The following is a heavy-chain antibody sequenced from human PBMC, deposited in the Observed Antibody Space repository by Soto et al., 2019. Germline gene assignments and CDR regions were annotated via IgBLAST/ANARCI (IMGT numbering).Heavy chain of an antibody. Sequence: PSETLSLTCSVSSDSMNSGVYYWSWVRQHPGKGLEWIGYIYSNGDTYYNPSLKSRVTISVDTSKNQFSLNLTSVTAADTAVYYCARRGGSSSGYYYYAMDVWGQGTTVTVSS. CDR3: ARRGGSSSGYYYYAMDV. J-gene: IGHJ6*02. CDR2: IYSNGDT. D-gene: IGHD6-6*01. CDR1: SDSMNSGVYY. V-gene: IGHV4-31*03.